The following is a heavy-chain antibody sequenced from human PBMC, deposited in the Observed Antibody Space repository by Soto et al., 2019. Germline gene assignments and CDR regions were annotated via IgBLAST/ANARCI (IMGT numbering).Heavy chain of an antibody. CDR2: IWYDASNK. CDR1: GFTFSSYG. Sequence: QVQLVESGGGVVQPGRSLRLSCAASGFTFSSYGMHWVRQAPGKGLEWVAVIWYDASNKYYADSVKGRFTISRDNSKNTLYLQMNSLRAEDTAVYYCARDWCSGGSCYPGYYYGMDVWGQGTTVTVSS. D-gene: IGHD2-15*01. J-gene: IGHJ6*02. CDR3: ARDWCSGGSCYPGYYYGMDV. V-gene: IGHV3-33*01.